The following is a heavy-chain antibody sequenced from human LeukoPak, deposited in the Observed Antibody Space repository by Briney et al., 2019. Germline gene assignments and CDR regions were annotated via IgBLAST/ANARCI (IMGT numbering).Heavy chain of an antibody. CDR1: GGSFSGYY. D-gene: IGHD3-9*01. CDR3: ARGVLRYFDWLFPPPYYFDY. J-gene: IGHJ4*02. V-gene: IGHV4-34*01. CDR2: INHRGST. Sequence: SETLSLTCAVYGGSFSGYYWSWIRQPPGKGLEWIGEINHRGSTNYNPSLKSRVTISVDRSKNQFSLKLSSVTAADTAVYYCARGVLRYFDWLFPPPYYFDYWDQGTLVTVSS.